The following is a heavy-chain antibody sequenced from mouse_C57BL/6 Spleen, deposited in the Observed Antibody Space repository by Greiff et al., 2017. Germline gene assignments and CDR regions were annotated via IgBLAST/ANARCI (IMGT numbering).Heavy chain of an antibody. Sequence: VKLMESGPELVKPGASVKISCKASGYAFSSSWMNWVKQRPGKGLEWIGRIYPGDGDTNYNGKFKGKATLTADKSSSTAYMQLSSLTSEDSAVYFCSRDHYGSSLDYWGQGTTLTVSS. V-gene: IGHV1-82*01. CDR2: IYPGDGDT. CDR1: GYAFSSSW. J-gene: IGHJ2*01. CDR3: SRDHYGSSLDY. D-gene: IGHD1-1*01.